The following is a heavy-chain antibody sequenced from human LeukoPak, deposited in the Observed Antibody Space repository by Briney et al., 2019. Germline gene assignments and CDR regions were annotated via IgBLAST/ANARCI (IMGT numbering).Heavy chain of an antibody. CDR1: GYTFTIYG. J-gene: IGHJ6*02. D-gene: IGHD5-24*01. CDR2: IIPIFGTA. CDR3: ARDFREMATITYGMDV. Sequence: ASVNVSFKASGYTFTIYGISWVRQAPGQGLEWMGGIIPIFGTANYAQKFQGRVTITADESTSTAYMELSSLRSEDTAVYYCARDFREMATITYGMDVWGQGTTVTVSS. V-gene: IGHV1-69*13.